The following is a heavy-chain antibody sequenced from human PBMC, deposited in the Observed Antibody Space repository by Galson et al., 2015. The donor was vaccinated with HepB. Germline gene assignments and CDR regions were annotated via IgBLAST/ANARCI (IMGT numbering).Heavy chain of an antibody. J-gene: IGHJ4*02. CDR2: IHGGNKR. D-gene: IGHD3-16*01. CDR1: GFSIRSHY. CDR3: AQLGTGY. Sequence: LRLSCAASGFSIRSHYMNWVRQAPGKGLEWVSLIHGGNKRYYAGSLKRRFGLSRDDSMNTLDLEMNSLRAEDTAVYYCAQLGTGYWGQGILVTVSS. V-gene: IGHV3-53*01.